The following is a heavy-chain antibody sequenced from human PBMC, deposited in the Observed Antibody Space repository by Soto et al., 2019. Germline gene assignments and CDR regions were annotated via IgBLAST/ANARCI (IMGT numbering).Heavy chain of an antibody. J-gene: IGHJ6*02. CDR2: IKQGGDEK. V-gene: IGHV3-7*01. D-gene: IGHD3-16*01. Sequence: GAPRLSCAGSGFRFRTYLMRWVRQAPGKGLEWVANIKQGGDEKFYVDSVKGRFTISRDNDKKSLYLQMDSLRVEDTAVYYCVGALTYEVPYYYYGMDVWGQGTTVTVSS. CDR1: GFRFRTYL. CDR3: VGALTYEVPYYYYGMDV.